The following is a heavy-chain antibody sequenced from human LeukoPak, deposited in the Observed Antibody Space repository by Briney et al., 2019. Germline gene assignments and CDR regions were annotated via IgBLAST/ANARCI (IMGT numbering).Heavy chain of an antibody. J-gene: IGHJ4*02. CDR3: AKVGYCGGGSCYRSFDY. V-gene: IGHV3-23*01. CDR2: FSGSGGIT. CDR1: GFTFRSYA. D-gene: IGHD2-15*01. Sequence: GGPLRLSCAAPGFTFRSYAINWSRQAPGKGLEWVSAFSGSGGITYYAHSVKARFTISRDNSKNTMYLQMNRLRAEDTAVYYCAKVGYCGGGSCYRSFDYWGQGTLVTVSS.